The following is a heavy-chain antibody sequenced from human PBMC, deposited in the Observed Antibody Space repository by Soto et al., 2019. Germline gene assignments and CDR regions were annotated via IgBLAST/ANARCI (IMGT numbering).Heavy chain of an antibody. CDR1: GFTFSSYA. Sequence: GGSLRLSCAASGFTFSSYAMSWVRQAPGKGLEWVSTISTSGGSTYYADSVKGRFTISRDNSKNTLYLQMNSLRAEDTAVYYCATGGDTAKDGYWGQGTLVTVSS. J-gene: IGHJ4*02. CDR2: ISTSGGST. V-gene: IGHV3-23*01. CDR3: ATGGDTAKDGY. D-gene: IGHD5-18*01.